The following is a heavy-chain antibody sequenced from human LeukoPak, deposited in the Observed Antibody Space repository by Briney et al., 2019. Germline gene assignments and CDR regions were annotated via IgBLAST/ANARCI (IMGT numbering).Heavy chain of an antibody. D-gene: IGHD3-22*01. Sequence: PGGSLRLSCAASGFTVSSNYMSWVRQAPGKGLEWVSVIYSGGSTYYADSVKGRFTISRDNSKNTLYLQMNSLRAEDTAVYYCASLGDYYDSSGYYYWRQGTLVTVSS. CDR2: IYSGGST. CDR1: GFTVSSNY. CDR3: ASLGDYYDSSGYYY. V-gene: IGHV3-53*01. J-gene: IGHJ4*02.